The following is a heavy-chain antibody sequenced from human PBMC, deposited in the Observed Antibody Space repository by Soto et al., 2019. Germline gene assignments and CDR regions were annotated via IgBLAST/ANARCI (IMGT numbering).Heavy chain of an antibody. V-gene: IGHV3-11*01. CDR1: RSIVRGCC. CDR3: ARACLGDVASDI. Sequence: RMSCAACRSIVRGCCISMKRQAPGKGLEWVSYISSSGSTIYYADSVKGRFTISRDNAKNSLYLQMNSLRAEDTAVYYCARACLGDVASDIGVQGTMATVPS. CDR2: ISSSGSTI. D-gene: IGHD2-21*01. J-gene: IGHJ3*02.